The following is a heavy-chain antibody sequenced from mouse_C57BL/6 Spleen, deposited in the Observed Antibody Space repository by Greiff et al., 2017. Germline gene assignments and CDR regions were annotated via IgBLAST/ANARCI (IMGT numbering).Heavy chain of an antibody. D-gene: IGHD2-5*01. Sequence: QVQLKESGAELVKPGASVKLSCKASGYTFTEYTIHWVKQRSGQGLEWIGWFYPGSGSIKYNEKFKDQATLTADKSSSTVSMELSRLTSEDSAVYFCARHEPDSNYFDYWGQGTTLTVSS. J-gene: IGHJ2*01. CDR2: FYPGSGSI. CDR1: GYTFTEYT. CDR3: ARHEPDSNYFDY. V-gene: IGHV1-62-2*01.